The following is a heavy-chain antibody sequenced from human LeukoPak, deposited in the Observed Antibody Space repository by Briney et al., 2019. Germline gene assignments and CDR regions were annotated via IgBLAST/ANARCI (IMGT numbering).Heavy chain of an antibody. J-gene: IGHJ6*03. D-gene: IGHD1-14*01. CDR1: GFTFSNAW. CDR2: IKSKTDGGTT. V-gene: IGHV3-15*01. CDR3: TTSVWNHGRLYYSYMDV. Sequence: PGGSLRLSCAASGFTFSNAWMSWVRQAPGKGLEWVGRIKSKTDGGTTDYAAPVTGRFTISRDDSKNTLYLQMNSPKTEDTAVYYCTTSVWNHGRLYYSYMDVWGKGTTVTVSS.